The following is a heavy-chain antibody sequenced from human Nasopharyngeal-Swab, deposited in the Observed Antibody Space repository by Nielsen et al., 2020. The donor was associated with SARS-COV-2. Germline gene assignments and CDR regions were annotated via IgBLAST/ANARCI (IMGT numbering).Heavy chain of an antibody. CDR1: GFTFSSYA. CDR3: ARDLVRGVMSY. Sequence: GGSLRLSCAASGFTFSSYAMSWVRQAPGKGLEWVSAISGSGGSTYYADSVKGRFTISRDNSKNTLYLQMNSLRAEDTAVYYCARDLVRGVMSYWGQGTLVTVSS. V-gene: IGHV3-23*01. D-gene: IGHD3-10*01. J-gene: IGHJ4*02. CDR2: ISGSGGST.